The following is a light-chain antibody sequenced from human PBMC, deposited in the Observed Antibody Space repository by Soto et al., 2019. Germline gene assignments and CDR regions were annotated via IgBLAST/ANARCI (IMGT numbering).Light chain of an antibody. Sequence: QSALTQPASVSGSPGQSITISCTGTSSDVGGYNYVSWYQQHPGKAPKLMIYEVSNRPSGVSNRFSGSKSGNTASLTISGLQAEDEADYYWSSYTSSNTWVFGGGTKLTVL. V-gene: IGLV2-14*01. CDR3: SSYTSSNTWV. J-gene: IGLJ3*02. CDR1: SSDVGGYNY. CDR2: EVS.